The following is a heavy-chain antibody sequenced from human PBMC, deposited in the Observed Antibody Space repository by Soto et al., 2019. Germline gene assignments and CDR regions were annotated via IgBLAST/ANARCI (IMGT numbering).Heavy chain of an antibody. CDR3: ARELVEDYGDSHFIDY. CDR2: ISAYNGNT. V-gene: IGHV1-18*01. D-gene: IGHD4-17*01. J-gene: IGHJ4*02. Sequence: QVQLVQSGAEVKKPGASVKVSCKASGYTFTSYGISWVRKAPGQGLEWMGWISAYNGNTKYAQKLQGRLTITTDKSTTTPYLELRSLRSDDTAVYYCARELVEDYGDSHFIDYWGQGTLVTVSS. CDR1: GYTFTSYG.